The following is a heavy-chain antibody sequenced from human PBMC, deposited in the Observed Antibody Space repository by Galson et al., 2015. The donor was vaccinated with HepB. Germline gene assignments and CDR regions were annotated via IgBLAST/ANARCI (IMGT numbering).Heavy chain of an antibody. CDR1: GYTFTDYS. D-gene: IGHD3-16*01. CDR2: INPNSGGT. V-gene: IGHV1-2*06. Sequence: SVKVSCKASGYTFTDYSMHWVRQAPGQGLEWMGRINPNSGGTNYAQKFQGRVTMTRDTSISTAYMELSRLRSDDTAVYYCARDQGGLYHYYGMDVWGQGTTVTVSS. J-gene: IGHJ6*02. CDR3: ARDQGGLYHYYGMDV.